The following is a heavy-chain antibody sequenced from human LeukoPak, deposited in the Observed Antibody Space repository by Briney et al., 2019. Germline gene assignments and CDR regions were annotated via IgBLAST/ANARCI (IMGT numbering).Heavy chain of an antibody. J-gene: IGHJ4*02. D-gene: IGHD4-11*01. CDR1: GGSLSSSSYY. V-gene: IGHV4-39*01. CDR2: IYYSGTT. Sequence: SSTLSLSCTVCGGSLSSSSYYCGWIRQPPGKGLAWIGSIYYSGTTYYNPSLKSRVSRSVDTSKNQFSLRLSSVTAAYTAVYCCARHPSATVGDYWGQGTLVTVSS. CDR3: ARHPSATVGDY.